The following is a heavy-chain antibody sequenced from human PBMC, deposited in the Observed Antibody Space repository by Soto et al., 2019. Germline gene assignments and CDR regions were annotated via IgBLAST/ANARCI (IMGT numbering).Heavy chain of an antibody. CDR2: IIPIFGTA. D-gene: IGHD1-26*01. V-gene: IGHV1-69*13. CDR3: AREAYSGSPMDI. J-gene: IGHJ3*02. CDR1: GGTFSSYA. Sequence: GASVKVSCKASGGTFSSYAISCVRQAPGQGLEWMGGIIPIFGTANYAQKFQGRVTITADESTSTAYMELSSLRSEDTAVYYCAREAYSGSPMDIWGQGTMVTVSS.